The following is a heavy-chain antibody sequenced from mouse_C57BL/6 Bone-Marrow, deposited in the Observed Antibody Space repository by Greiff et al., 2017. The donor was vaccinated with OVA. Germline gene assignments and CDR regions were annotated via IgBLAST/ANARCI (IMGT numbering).Heavy chain of an antibody. CDR3: ARGENGSYYAMDY. J-gene: IGHJ4*01. Sequence: EVMLVESEGGLVQPGSSMKLSCTASGFTFSDYYMAWVRQVPEKGLEWVANINYDGSSTYYLDSLKSRFIISRDNAKNILYLQMSSLKSEDTATYYCARGENGSYYAMDYWGQGTSVTVSS. CDR2: INYDGSST. D-gene: IGHD2-2*01. CDR1: GFTFSDYY. V-gene: IGHV5-16*01.